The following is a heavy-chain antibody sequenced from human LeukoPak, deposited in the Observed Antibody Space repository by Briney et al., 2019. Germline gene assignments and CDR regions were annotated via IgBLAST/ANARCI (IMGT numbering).Heavy chain of an antibody. D-gene: IGHD3-22*01. CDR3: AKGNDIGGYYYPHFDY. J-gene: IGHJ4*02. CDR2: ISSDGNNK. Sequence: PGGSPRLSCAASGFTFSSYGMHWVRQAPGKGLEWVAVISSDGNNKNYVDSVKGRFTFSRDNSKNTLYLQMNSLRAEDTAVYYCAKGNDIGGYYYPHFDYWGQGTLVTVSS. CDR1: GFTFSSYG. V-gene: IGHV3-30*18.